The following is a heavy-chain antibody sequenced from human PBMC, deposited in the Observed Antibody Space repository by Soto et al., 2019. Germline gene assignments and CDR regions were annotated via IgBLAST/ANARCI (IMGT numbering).Heavy chain of an antibody. Sequence: PLEALSLTCTVSGGSVSSCSYYWSWIRQPPGKGLEWIGYIYYSGSTNYNPSLKSRVTISVDTSKNQFSLKLSSVTAADTAVYYCARGIVGRTYSSSWPIPYYFDYWGQGTLVTVSS. J-gene: IGHJ4*02. CDR1: GGSVSSCSYY. D-gene: IGHD6-13*01. CDR2: IYYSGST. CDR3: ARGIVGRTYSSSWPIPYYFDY. V-gene: IGHV4-61*01.